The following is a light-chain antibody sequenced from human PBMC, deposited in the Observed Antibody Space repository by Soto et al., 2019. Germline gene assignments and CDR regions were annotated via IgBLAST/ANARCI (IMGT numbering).Light chain of an antibody. CDR2: SHN. CDR3: ATWDDSLSGRYV. V-gene: IGLV1-44*01. CDR1: SSNIGSYT. Sequence: QSVLTQPPSASGAPGQRVTISCSGTSSNIGSYTVNWYQHLPGTAPKLLIFSHNQRPSGVPGRFSAAKSVTSASLDISGLQSEDEGDYYCATWDDSLSGRYVFGTGTKLTVL. J-gene: IGLJ1*01.